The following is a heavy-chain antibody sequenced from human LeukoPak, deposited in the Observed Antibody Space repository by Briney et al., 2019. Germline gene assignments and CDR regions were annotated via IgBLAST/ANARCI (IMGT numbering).Heavy chain of an antibody. V-gene: IGHV1-2*06. J-gene: IGHJ5*02. D-gene: IGHD2-2*01. Sequence: VASVTVSCKASGYTFTGYFTHWVRQAPGQGLEWVGRINPRNGDTNYAQKFQGRVSMTRDTSNSTVSMELSRLRSNDTAVYYCARDRCSIGWGPRNWFDPWGQGTLVVVSS. CDR2: INPRNGDT. CDR3: ARDRCSIGWGPRNWFDP. CDR1: GYTFTGYF.